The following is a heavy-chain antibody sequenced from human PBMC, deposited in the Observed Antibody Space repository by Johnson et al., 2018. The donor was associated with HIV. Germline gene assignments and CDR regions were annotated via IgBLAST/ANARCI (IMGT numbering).Heavy chain of an antibody. CDR2: IYSGGRT. CDR3: ARDPITPYERGPDAFDV. Sequence: VQLVESGGGLVKPGGSLRLSCAASGFTFSDYYMSWIRQAPGKGLEWVSVIYSGGRTYYTDSVKGRFTISRDTDKNTLYLQMNSLRVEDTAVYYCARDPITPYERGPDAFDVWGQGTVVTVSS. D-gene: IGHD2-21*01. J-gene: IGHJ3*01. CDR1: GFTFSDYY. V-gene: IGHV3-66*01.